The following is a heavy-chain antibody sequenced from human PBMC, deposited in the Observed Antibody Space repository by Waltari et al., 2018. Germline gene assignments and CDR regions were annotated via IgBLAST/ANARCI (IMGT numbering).Heavy chain of an antibody. V-gene: IGHV4-59*11. D-gene: IGHD3-22*01. CDR1: GGSISSQY. J-gene: IGHJ4*02. CDR3: ARGAYYYDSSGYYGANDY. Sequence: QVQLQESGPGLVKPSETLSLTCTVSGGSISSQYWSWIRQPPGQGLEWIWYIYYSWSTNYNPSLKSRVTISVDTSKNQFSLKLSSVTAADTAVYYCARGAYYYDSSGYYGANDYWGQGTLVTVSS. CDR2: IYYSWST.